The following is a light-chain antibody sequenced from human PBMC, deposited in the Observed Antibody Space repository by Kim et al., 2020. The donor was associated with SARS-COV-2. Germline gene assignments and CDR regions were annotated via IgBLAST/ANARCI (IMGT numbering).Light chain of an antibody. CDR1: QSVSSN. CDR2: GAS. V-gene: IGKV3-15*01. Sequence: EIVMTQSPATLSVSPGERATLSCRASQSVSSNLAWYQQKPGQAPRLLIYGASTRATGIPARFSGSGSGTEFTLTISSLQSEDFAVYYCQQYNNWPMYTFGHETELEI. J-gene: IGKJ2*01. CDR3: QQYNNWPMYT.